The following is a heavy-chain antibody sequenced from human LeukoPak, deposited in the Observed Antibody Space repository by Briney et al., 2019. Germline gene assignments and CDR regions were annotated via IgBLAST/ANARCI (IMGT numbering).Heavy chain of an antibody. J-gene: IGHJ6*02. CDR3: ARSYDILTGYYGQSQSEGMDV. V-gene: IGHV4-59*01. Sequence: SETLSLTCTVSGGSISSYYWSWIRQPPGKGLGWIGYIYYSGSTNYNPSLKSRVTISVDMSKNQFSLKLSSVTAADTAVYYCARSYDILTGYYGQSQSEGMDVWGQGTTVTVSS. D-gene: IGHD3-9*01. CDR1: GGSISSYY. CDR2: IYYSGST.